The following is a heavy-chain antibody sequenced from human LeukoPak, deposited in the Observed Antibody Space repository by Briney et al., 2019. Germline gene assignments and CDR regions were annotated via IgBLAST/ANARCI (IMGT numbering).Heavy chain of an antibody. Sequence: GGSLRLSCAASGFTFSSYWMSWVRQAPGKGLEWVANIKQDGSEKYYVDSVKGRFTISRDNAKNSLYLQMSSLRAEDTAVYYCARERTPKHYYGSGNFDRYYDHWGQGTLVSVSS. D-gene: IGHD3-10*01. CDR3: ARERTPKHYYGSGNFDRYYDH. V-gene: IGHV3-7*01. J-gene: IGHJ4*02. CDR1: GFTFSSYW. CDR2: IKQDGSEK.